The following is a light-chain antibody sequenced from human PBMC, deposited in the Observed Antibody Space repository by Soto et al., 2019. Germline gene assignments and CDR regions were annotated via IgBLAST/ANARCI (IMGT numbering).Light chain of an antibody. J-gene: IGKJ2*01. Sequence: DIQMTQSPPSLSASIGDRVAITCRSSQDILTYLNWYQQRPGKAPKLLIYAASNLESGVPSRFSGSGSETDFTLTISSLQPEDFATYYCQETYRSPVTFGQGTKVEIK. CDR3: QETYRSPVT. CDR1: QDILTY. V-gene: IGKV1-39*01. CDR2: AAS.